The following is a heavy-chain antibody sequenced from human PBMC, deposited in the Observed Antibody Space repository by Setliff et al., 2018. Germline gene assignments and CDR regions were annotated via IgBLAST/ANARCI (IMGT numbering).Heavy chain of an antibody. CDR1: GGSISSYY. Sequence: PSETLSLTCTVSGGSISSYYWGWIRQPPGKGLEWIGSRYYSGHTYYNPSLKSRVAMSVDKAKNQFSLNLRSVSAADTAIYYCAKHGEESKVTTYLASWGQGTLVTVSS. D-gene: IGHD4-17*01. V-gene: IGHV4-39*01. CDR2: RYYSGHT. CDR3: AKHGEESKVTTYLAS. J-gene: IGHJ5*02.